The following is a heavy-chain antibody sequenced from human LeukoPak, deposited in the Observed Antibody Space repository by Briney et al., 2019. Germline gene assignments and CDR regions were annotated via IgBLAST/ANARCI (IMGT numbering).Heavy chain of an antibody. CDR2: ISHSGTT. CDR3: ARHYTANWFDP. V-gene: IGHV4-34*01. Sequence: SETLSLTCAVYGGSFSGYYWSWIRQPPGKGLEWIATISHSGTTYYNPSLQNRVTTSEDAAKNQFSLKLSSVTAADTALYYCARHYTANWFDPWGQGTLVTVSS. D-gene: IGHD3-3*01. J-gene: IGHJ5*02. CDR1: GGSFSGYY.